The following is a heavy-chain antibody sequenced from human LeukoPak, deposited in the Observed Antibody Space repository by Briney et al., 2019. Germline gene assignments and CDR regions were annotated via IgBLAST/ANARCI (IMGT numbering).Heavy chain of an antibody. CDR2: ISASSSYI. V-gene: IGHV3-21*01. CDR1: GFTFSSYT. J-gene: IGHJ4*02. D-gene: IGHD3-22*01. CDR3: ARDPGYYYDTSGYQSYFDY. Sequence: GGSLRLSCAASGFTFSSYTMNWVRQAPGKGLEWVSSISASSSYIYYADSVKGRFTISRDNAKNSLYLQMNSLRAEDTAVYYCARDPGYYYDTSGYQSYFDYWGQGTLVTASS.